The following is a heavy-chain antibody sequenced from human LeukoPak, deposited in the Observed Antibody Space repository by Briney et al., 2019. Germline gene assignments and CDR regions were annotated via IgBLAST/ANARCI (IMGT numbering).Heavy chain of an antibody. V-gene: IGHV1-46*01. CDR3: ARVVVVPAAIPEYFQH. J-gene: IGHJ1*01. Sequence: RGASVKVSCKASGYTFTSYYMHWVRQAPGQGLEWMGIINPSGGSTSYAQKFQGRVTMTRDTSTSTVYMELGSLRSEDTAVYYCARVVVVPAAIPEYFQHWGQGTLVTVSS. CDR2: INPSGGST. D-gene: IGHD2-2*01. CDR1: GYTFTSYY.